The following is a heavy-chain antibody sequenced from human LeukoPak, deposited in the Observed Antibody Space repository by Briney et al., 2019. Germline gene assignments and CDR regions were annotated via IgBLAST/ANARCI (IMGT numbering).Heavy chain of an antibody. CDR2: IKDDGSGK. CDR3: ARVGYSSSWSPSDY. J-gene: IGHJ4*02. CDR1: GFTVFNYW. V-gene: IGHV3-7*01. Sequence: PGGSLRLSCAASGFTVFNYWMSWVRQAPGKGLEWVANIKDDGSGKYYVDSLKGRFTISRDNAKNSLYLQMNSLRAEDTAVYYCARVGYSSSWSPSDYWGQGALVTVSS. D-gene: IGHD6-13*01.